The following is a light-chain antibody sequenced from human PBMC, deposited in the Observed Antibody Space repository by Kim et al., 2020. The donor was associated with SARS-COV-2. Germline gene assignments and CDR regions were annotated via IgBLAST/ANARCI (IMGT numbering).Light chain of an antibody. CDR1: QSISTW. CDR3: QQYDIYSGA. J-gene: IGKJ1*01. CDR2: DAS. V-gene: IGKV1-5*01. Sequence: GDSVTITCRASQSISTWLAWYQQKPGQAPKLLIYDASSLESGVPSRFSGSGSGTEFTLTISSLQPDDFATYYCQQYDIYSGAFGQGTKVDIK.